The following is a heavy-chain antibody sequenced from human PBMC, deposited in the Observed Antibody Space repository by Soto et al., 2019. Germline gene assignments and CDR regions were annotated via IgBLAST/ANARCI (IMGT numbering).Heavy chain of an antibody. CDR2: ISGYNGNT. Sequence: QVQLVESGAEVKKPGASVKVSCKASGYTFTNYGISWVRQAPGQGLEWMGWISGYNGNTKYAQKFQGRVTMTTDTPTNTAYMDLRSLRSDDTAVYYCARDREYYYDSSGNYYYHYGMDVWGQWTTVTVS. D-gene: IGHD3-22*01. CDR3: ARDREYYYDSSGNYYYHYGMDV. J-gene: IGHJ6*02. CDR1: GYTFTNYG. V-gene: IGHV1-18*04.